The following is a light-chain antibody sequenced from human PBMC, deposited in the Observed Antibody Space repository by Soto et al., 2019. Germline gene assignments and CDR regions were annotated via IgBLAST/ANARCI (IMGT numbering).Light chain of an antibody. V-gene: IGKV1-5*01. CDR1: QTIGTR. CDR2: DAS. CDR3: QQYHSLYT. Sequence: DIQMTQSPSIVSASVGDRVTITCRASQTIGTRLAWYQRKPGKALKILIYDASTLESGVPSRFSGRGSGTEFTLTISSLQPDDLATYYCQQYHSLYTFGQGTNLEIK. J-gene: IGKJ2*01.